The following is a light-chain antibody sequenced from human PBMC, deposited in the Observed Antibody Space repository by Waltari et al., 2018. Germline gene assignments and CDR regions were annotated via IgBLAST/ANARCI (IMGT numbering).Light chain of an antibody. J-gene: IGKJ4*01. CDR2: GAT. V-gene: IGKV3-20*01. CDR1: PMVTRP. Sequence: EIVLTQSPGSLSSSPGERVTLSCRAIPMVTRPLAWYQQKPGQAPRLLIFGATTRATGIPKGFSGSGSERDFSLTSSRLEPKDFQVYYVQHYGVFPGTFGGGTKVEIK. CDR3: QHYGVFPGT.